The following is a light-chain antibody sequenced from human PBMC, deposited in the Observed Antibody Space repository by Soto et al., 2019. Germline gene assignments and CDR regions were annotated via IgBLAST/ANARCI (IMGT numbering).Light chain of an antibody. J-gene: IGKJ3*01. CDR2: RTS. CDR3: QQYASSPL. V-gene: IGKV3-20*01. Sequence: IVLTQSPGTLSLSPGERATLSCRASQSVSSSYLAWYQQKPGQAPRLLIYRTSNRATGIPDRFSGSGSGTDFTLIISRLEPEDFAVYYCQQYASSPLFGPGTKVDIK. CDR1: QSVSSSY.